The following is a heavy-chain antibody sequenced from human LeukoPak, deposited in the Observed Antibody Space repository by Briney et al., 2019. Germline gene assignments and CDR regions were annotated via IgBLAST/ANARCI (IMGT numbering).Heavy chain of an antibody. Sequence: GGSLRLSCAASGFTFSSYGMHWVRQAPGKGLEWVAVIWYDGTNKYYADSVKGRFTISRDNSKNTLYLQMNSLRADDTTVYYCARAAYDSSGYLTLWGQGTLVTVSS. D-gene: IGHD3-22*01. CDR3: ARAAYDSSGYLTL. J-gene: IGHJ4*02. CDR1: GFTFSSYG. V-gene: IGHV3-33*01. CDR2: IWYDGTNK.